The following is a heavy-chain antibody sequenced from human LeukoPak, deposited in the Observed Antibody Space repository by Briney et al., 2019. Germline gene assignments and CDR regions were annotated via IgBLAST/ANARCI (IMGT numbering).Heavy chain of an antibody. J-gene: IGHJ5*02. CDR3: ARGARAIFGVVTLNWFDP. V-gene: IGHV4-34*01. D-gene: IGHD3-3*01. CDR2: INHSGST. Sequence: PSETLSLTCAVYGGSFSGYYWSWIRQPPGKGLDWIGEINHSGSTNYNPSLKSRVTISVDTSKNQFSLKLSSVTAADTAVYYCARGARAIFGVVTLNWFDPWGQGTLVTVSS. CDR1: GGSFSGYY.